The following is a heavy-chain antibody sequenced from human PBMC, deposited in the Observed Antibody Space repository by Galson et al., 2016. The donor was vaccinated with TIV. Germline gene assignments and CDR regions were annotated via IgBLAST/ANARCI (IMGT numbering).Heavy chain of an antibody. J-gene: IGHJ6*03. V-gene: IGHV1-69*13. D-gene: IGHD3-3*01. CDR2: IIPVFGTA. Sequence: SVKVSCKASGGTFKIHSITWVRQAPGQGLEWMGGIIPVFGTANYAPSLRGRVTITADESTNTAYLQLRSLRSEDTDVYYCARVPTQTFGFGSGYDNSFCMDFWGKGTTVIVSS. CDR1: GGTFKIHS. CDR3: ARVPTQTFGFGSGYDNSFCMDF.